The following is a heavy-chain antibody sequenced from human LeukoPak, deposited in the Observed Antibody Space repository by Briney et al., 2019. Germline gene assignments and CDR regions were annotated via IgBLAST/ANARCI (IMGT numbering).Heavy chain of an antibody. Sequence: SETLSLTCAVYGGSFSGYYWSWIRQPAGKGLEWIVEINHSGSTYYNPSLKGRVTISVATSKNQFSLKLSSVTAADTAVYYCARGDYPPSIAARHFDYWGQGTLVTVSS. CDR1: GGSFSGYY. J-gene: IGHJ4*02. CDR3: ARGDYPPSIAARHFDY. D-gene: IGHD6-6*01. V-gene: IGHV4-34*01. CDR2: INHSGST.